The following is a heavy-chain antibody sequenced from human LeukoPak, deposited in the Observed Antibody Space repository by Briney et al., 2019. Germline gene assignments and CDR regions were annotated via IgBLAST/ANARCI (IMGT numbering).Heavy chain of an antibody. J-gene: IGHJ4*02. CDR2: IYTAGST. D-gene: IGHD2-2*01. CDR3: ARMCSSSSCPFDY. CDR1: GGSISTFY. V-gene: IGHV4-4*09. Sequence: PSETLSLTCSVSGGSISTFYWTWIRQPPGKGLEWIGYIYTAGSTNYNPSLKSRVTMSEDTSKNQFSLKVSSVTSADTAVYYCARMCSSSSCPFDYWGQGTLVTVSS.